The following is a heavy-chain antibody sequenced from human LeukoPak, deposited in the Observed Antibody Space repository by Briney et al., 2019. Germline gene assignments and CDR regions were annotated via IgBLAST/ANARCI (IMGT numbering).Heavy chain of an antibody. Sequence: PGGSLRLSCAASGFTFSSYAMSWVRQAPGKGLEWVSAISGSGGSTYYADSVKGRFTISRDNSKNTLYLQMNSLRAEDTVVYYCAKSNYYDSSGYYDYWGQGTLVTVSS. D-gene: IGHD3-22*01. V-gene: IGHV3-23*01. J-gene: IGHJ4*02. CDR1: GFTFSSYA. CDR3: AKSNYYDSSGYYDY. CDR2: ISGSGGST.